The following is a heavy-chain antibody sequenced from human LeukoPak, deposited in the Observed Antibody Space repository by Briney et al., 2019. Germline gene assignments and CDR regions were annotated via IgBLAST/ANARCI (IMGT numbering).Heavy chain of an antibody. J-gene: IGHJ4*02. CDR2: ISGSGGST. CDR3: ASYYDFWSGYPTDY. D-gene: IGHD3-3*01. V-gene: IGHV3-23*01. Sequence: GGSLRLSCAASGFTFSTYAMSWVRQAPGKGLEWVSGISGSGGSTYYADSVKGRFTISRDNAKNSLYLQMNSLRAEDTAVYYCASYYDFWSGYPTDYWGQGTLVTVSS. CDR1: GFTFSTYA.